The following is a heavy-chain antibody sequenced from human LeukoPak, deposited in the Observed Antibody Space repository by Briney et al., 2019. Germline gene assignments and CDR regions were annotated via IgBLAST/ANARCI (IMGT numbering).Heavy chain of an antibody. Sequence: KPSETLSLTCGVSGGPISSGGYYWSWIRQPAGKGLEWIGRIYTSGSTNYNPSLKSRVTISVDTSKNQFSLKLSSVTAADTAVYYCARDYPPIYGSGSYSFPVEGNWFDPWGQGTLVTVSS. CDR2: IYTSGST. CDR1: GGPISSGGYY. J-gene: IGHJ5*02. CDR3: ARDYPPIYGSGSYSFPVEGNWFDP. D-gene: IGHD3-10*01. V-gene: IGHV4-61*02.